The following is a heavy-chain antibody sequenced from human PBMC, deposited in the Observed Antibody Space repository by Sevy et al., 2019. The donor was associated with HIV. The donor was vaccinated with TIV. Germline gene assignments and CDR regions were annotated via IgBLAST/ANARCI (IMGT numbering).Heavy chain of an antibody. CDR2: ISVSGRL. CDR1: GFKFDNYA. D-gene: IGHD6-19*01. V-gene: IGHV3-23*01. J-gene: IGHJ4*02. Sequence: LSLTCAASGFKFDNYAMAWVRQAPGQGLVWVSAISVSGRLSYADSVKGRFTISRDSSKKMIYLHLNSLRADDTATYYCAKAGYSSGLLYYFDHWGQGTLVTVSS. CDR3: AKAGYSSGLLYYFDH.